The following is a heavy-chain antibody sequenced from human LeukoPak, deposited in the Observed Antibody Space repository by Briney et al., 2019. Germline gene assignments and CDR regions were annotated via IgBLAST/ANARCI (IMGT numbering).Heavy chain of an antibody. D-gene: IGHD2-2*01. CDR1: GGPISNYY. CDR2: IYISGSS. CDR3: ARGSSSSTRKSLHYYYYYYIDV. Sequence: SETLSLTCTVSGGPISNYYWSWIRQPAGKGLEWIGRIYISGSSNYNPSLKSRVTMSVDTSKNQFSLKLSSVTAADTAVYYCARGSSSSTRKSLHYYYYYYIDVWGKGTTVTVSS. J-gene: IGHJ6*03. V-gene: IGHV4-4*07.